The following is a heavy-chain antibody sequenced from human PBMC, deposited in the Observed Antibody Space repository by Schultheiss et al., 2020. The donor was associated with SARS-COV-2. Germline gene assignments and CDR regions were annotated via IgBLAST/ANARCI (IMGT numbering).Heavy chain of an antibody. CDR2: ITDSGDYT. Sequence: GGSLRLSCAASGFTLNDYAMHWVRQAPGKGLEWVSSITDSGDYTYYRDSVKGRFTISRDTSKNTLYLQLNSLRAEDTAVYYCARASPYFDYWGQGALVTVSS. J-gene: IGHJ4*02. V-gene: IGHV3-23*01. CDR3: ARASPYFDY. CDR1: GFTLNDYA.